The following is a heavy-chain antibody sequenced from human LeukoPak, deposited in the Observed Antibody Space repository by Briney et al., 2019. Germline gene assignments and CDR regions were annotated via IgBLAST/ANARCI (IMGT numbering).Heavy chain of an antibody. V-gene: IGHV3-66*01. CDR2: IYSGGST. Sequence: AGGSLRLSCAASGFTVSSNYMSWVRQAPGKGLEWVSVIYSGGSTYYADSVKGRFTISRDSSNNTLYLQMNRLRAEDTAVYYCARGDYYYDSSGYDAFDIWGQGTMVTVSS. CDR1: GFTVSSNY. J-gene: IGHJ3*02. D-gene: IGHD3-22*01. CDR3: ARGDYYYDSSGYDAFDI.